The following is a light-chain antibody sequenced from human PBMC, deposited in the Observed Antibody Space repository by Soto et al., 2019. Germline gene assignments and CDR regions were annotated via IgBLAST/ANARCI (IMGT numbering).Light chain of an antibody. V-gene: IGKV1-5*01. Sequence: DIQMTQSPSTLSASVGDRVTITCRASQSISTWLAWYQQKPGKAPKLLIYDASSWESGVPSRFSGSGSGTEFTLTISSLQPDDFATYYCQQYYTYPWTFGQGTKVEF. J-gene: IGKJ1*01. CDR2: DAS. CDR3: QQYYTYPWT. CDR1: QSISTW.